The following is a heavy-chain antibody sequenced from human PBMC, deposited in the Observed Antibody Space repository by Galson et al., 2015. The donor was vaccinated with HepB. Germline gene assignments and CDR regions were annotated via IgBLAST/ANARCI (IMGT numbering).Heavy chain of an antibody. D-gene: IGHD5-18*01. V-gene: IGHV1-24*01. CDR2: FDPEDGET. CDR1: GYTLTELS. CDR3: ATDHGYSYGHGY. Sequence: VKVSCKVSGYTLTELSMHWVRQAPGKGLEWMGGFDPEDGETIYAQEFQGRVTMTEDTSTDTAYMELSSLRSEDTAVYYCATDHGYSYGHGYWGQGTLVTVSS. J-gene: IGHJ4*02.